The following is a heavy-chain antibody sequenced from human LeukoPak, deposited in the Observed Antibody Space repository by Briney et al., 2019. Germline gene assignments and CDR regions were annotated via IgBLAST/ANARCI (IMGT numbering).Heavy chain of an antibody. CDR3: ARGSSGSGSYYRHPQTPYFDY. CDR2: INHGGST. Sequence: PSETLSLTCAVYGGSFTVYYWSWIRHPPGKGLEWIGEINHGGSTNYNPSLKSRVTISVDTSKNQFSLKLSSVTAADTAVYYCARGSSGSGSYYRHPQTPYFDYWGQGTLVTVSS. J-gene: IGHJ4*02. D-gene: IGHD3-10*01. V-gene: IGHV4-34*01. CDR1: GGSFTVYY.